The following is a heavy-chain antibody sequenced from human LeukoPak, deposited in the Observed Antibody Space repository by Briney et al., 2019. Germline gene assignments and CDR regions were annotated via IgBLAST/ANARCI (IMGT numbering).Heavy chain of an antibody. Sequence: SVKVSCKASGGTFSSYAISWVRQAPGQGLEWMGGIIPIFGTANYARKFQGRVTITTDESTSTAYMELSSLRSEDTAVYYCSYCSSTSCYKDYYYYYMDVWGKGTTVTVSS. CDR1: GGTFSSYA. J-gene: IGHJ6*03. CDR2: IIPIFGTA. V-gene: IGHV1-69*05. CDR3: SYCSSTSCYKDYYYYYMDV. D-gene: IGHD2-2*02.